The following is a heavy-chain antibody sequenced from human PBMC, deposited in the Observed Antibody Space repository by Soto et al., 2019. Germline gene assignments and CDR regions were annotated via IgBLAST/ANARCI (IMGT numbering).Heavy chain of an antibody. J-gene: IGHJ4*02. Sequence: PSETLSHTCTVSGGSTTRSTYYWGWIRQPPGKGLEWIGNIYYNGNTYYNPSLQSRVTISVDTSKNQFSPKLTSATAADTAVYYCARRVTRPERFDYWGQGALVT. V-gene: IGHV4-39*01. CDR3: ARRVTRPERFDY. CDR2: IYYNGNT. CDR1: GGSTTRSTYY. D-gene: IGHD4-4*01.